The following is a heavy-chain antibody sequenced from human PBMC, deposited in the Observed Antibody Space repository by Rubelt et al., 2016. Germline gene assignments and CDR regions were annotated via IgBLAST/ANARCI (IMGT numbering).Heavy chain of an antibody. V-gene: IGHV4-31*03. J-gene: IGHJ4*02. CDR2: VYYSGSA. Sequence: QVHLQESGPGLVKPSQTLSLTCTVSGGSISSGGYYWSWIRQHPGKGLEWIGYVYYSGSAYYNPSLKSRVTISVDTSNNQFSLKLSSVTAADTAVYFCARVPGGVSGTYFFDFWGQGTLVTVSS. D-gene: IGHD3-10*01. CDR1: GGSISSGGYY. CDR3: ARVPGGVSGTYFFDF.